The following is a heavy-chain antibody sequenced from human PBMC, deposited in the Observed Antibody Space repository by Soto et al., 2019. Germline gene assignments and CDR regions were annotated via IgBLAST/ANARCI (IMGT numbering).Heavy chain of an antibody. D-gene: IGHD1-26*01. CDR3: TTDLRWELGGFDY. Sequence: GGSLRLSCAASGFTFSSTWMSWVRQAPGKGLEWVGRIKSKTDGGTTEYAAPVKGTFTISRDDSTDTLYLQMNSLKTEDTAVYYCTTDLRWELGGFDYWGQGTLVTVSS. CDR2: IKSKTDGGTT. V-gene: IGHV3-15*01. CDR1: GFTFSSTW. J-gene: IGHJ4*02.